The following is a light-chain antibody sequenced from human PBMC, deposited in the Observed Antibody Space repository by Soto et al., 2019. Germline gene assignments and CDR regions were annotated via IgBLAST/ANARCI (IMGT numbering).Light chain of an antibody. CDR2: GAS. V-gene: IGKV1-39*01. CDR1: QSIRSY. CDR3: QQSYTTPYT. J-gene: IGKJ2*01. Sequence: DIQMTQSPSSLSASVGDRVTITCRASQSIRSYLNWYHQKPGKTPQLLIYGASNLQSGDPSRFTGSGSGTHFTLTISRLQPEDFATYYCQQSYTTPYTVGQGTKLEIK.